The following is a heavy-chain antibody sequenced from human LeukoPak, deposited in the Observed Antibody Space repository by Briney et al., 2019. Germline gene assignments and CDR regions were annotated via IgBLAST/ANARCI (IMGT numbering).Heavy chain of an antibody. J-gene: IGHJ6*02. D-gene: IGHD6-13*01. V-gene: IGHV3-23*01. CDR1: GFIFSSYS. CDR2: ITGSGGNT. CDR3: AKAASSSWPSYYYGMDV. Sequence: GGSLRLSCAASGFIFSSYSMSWVRQAPGKGLEWVSVITGSGGNTYYADSVKGRFTISKDNSKNTVYLQVSSLRVDDTAVYYCAKAASSSWPSYYYGMDVWGQGTTVTVSS.